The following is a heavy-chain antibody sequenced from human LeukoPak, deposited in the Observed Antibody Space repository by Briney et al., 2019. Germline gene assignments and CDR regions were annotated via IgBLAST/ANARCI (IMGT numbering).Heavy chain of an antibody. CDR2: INPNSGGT. J-gene: IGHJ4*02. CDR3: ARGGNYGSGTYTAFDY. V-gene: IGHV1-2*02. Sequence: ASVKVPCKASGYTFTGYYMHWVRQAPGQGLEWMGWINPNSGGTNYAQKFQGRVTMTTDTSITTAYMELSRLRSDDTAVYYCARGGNYGSGTYTAFDYWGQGTLVTVSS. CDR1: GYTFTGYY. D-gene: IGHD3-10*01.